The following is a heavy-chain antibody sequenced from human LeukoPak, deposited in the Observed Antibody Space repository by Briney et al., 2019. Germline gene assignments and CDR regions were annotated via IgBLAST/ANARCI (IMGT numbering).Heavy chain of an antibody. D-gene: IGHD6-13*01. CDR3: ARAYSIVGQLVY. CDR1: GGTFSSYA. CDR2: INAGNGNT. V-gene: IGHV1-3*01. J-gene: IGHJ4*02. Sequence: ASVKVSCKASGGTFSSYAISWVRQAPGQRLEWMGWINAGNGNTKYSQKFQGRVTITRDTSASTAYMELSSLRSEDTAVYYCARAYSIVGQLVYWGQGTLVTVSS.